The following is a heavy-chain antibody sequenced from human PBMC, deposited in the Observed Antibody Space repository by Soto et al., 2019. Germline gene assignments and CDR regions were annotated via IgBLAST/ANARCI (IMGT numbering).Heavy chain of an antibody. CDR3: ARGYYYGSGSYRHYYYYGMDV. CDR2: INHSGST. J-gene: IGHJ6*02. D-gene: IGHD3-10*01. V-gene: IGHV4-34*01. CDR1: GGSFSGYY. Sequence: PCETLSLTCAVYGGSFSGYYWSWIRQPPGKGLEWIGEINHSGSTNYNPSLKSRVTISVDTSKNQFSLKLSSVTAADTAVYYCARGYYYGSGSYRHYYYYGMDVWGQGTTVTVSS.